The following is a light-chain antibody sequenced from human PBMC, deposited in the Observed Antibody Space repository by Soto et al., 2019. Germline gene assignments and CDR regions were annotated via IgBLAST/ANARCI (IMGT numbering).Light chain of an antibody. CDR3: QQYNGYPWT. CDR1: QTIFRW. J-gene: IGKJ1*01. V-gene: IGKV1-5*01. Sequence: DIQMTQSPSTLSASVGDRVTITCRASQTIFRWLAWYQQKPGKAPNLLISDASDLQSGVPSRFSGSGSGAEFTLTIGRLQPDDFATYYCQQYNGYPWTFGQGTKVEF. CDR2: DAS.